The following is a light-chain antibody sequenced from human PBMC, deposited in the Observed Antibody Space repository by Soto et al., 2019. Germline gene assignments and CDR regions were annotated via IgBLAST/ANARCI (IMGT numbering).Light chain of an antibody. J-gene: IGKJ1*01. CDR2: YAS. Sequence: EIVMTQSPATLSVSPGERATLSGRASQNIDNELVWYQQKPGHVPSLLIYYASTRATGIPARFSGSGSGTEFTLTIRSLQSEDFAFDYCQQFHYWWTFGQGTKVDIK. CDR1: QNIDNE. V-gene: IGKV3-15*01. CDR3: QQFHYWWT.